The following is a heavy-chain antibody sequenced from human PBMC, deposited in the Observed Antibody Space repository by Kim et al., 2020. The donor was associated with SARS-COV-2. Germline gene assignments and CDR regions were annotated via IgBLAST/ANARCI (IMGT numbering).Heavy chain of an antibody. Sequence: SETLSLTCTVSGGSISSYYWSWIRQPAGKGLEWIGRIYTSGSTNYNPSLKSRVTMSVDTSKNQFSLKLSSVTAADTAVYYCARDEEWYGIAAAGTYFDYWGQGTLVTVSS. D-gene: IGHD6-13*01. CDR2: IYTSGST. V-gene: IGHV4-4*07. CDR1: GGSISSYY. J-gene: IGHJ4*02. CDR3: ARDEEWYGIAAAGTYFDY.